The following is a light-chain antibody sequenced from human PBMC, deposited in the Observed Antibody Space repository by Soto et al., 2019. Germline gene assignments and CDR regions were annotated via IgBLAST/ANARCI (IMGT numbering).Light chain of an antibody. CDR2: DVT. V-gene: IGLV2-14*03. CDR1: SSDVGGCDD. CDR3: QSYDRSLSGSRV. Sequence: QSALTQPASVSGSPGQSIAISCTGASSDVGGCDDVSWYQQHPGTAPKLIIYDVTIRPSGVPDRFSGSKSGTSASLAISGLQAEDEADYYCQSYDRSLSGSRVFGTGTKVTVL. J-gene: IGLJ1*01.